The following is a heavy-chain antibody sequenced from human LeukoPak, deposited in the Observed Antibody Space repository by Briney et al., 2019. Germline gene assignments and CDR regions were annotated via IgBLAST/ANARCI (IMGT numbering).Heavy chain of an antibody. Sequence: SETLSFTCAVYGGSFSGYYWSWIRQPPGKGLEWIGEINHSGSTNYNPSLKSRVTTSVDTSKNQFSLKLSSVTAADTAVYYCAREINYYGSGSPKFFDYWGQGTLVTVSS. J-gene: IGHJ4*02. V-gene: IGHV4-34*01. D-gene: IGHD3-10*01. CDR1: GGSFSGYY. CDR3: AREINYYGSGSPKFFDY. CDR2: INHSGST.